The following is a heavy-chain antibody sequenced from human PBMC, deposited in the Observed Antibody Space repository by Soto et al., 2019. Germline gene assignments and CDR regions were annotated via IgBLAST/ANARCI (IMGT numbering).Heavy chain of an antibody. J-gene: IGHJ1*01. CDR2: IGGRDGST. CDR3: AREDSGWYGEFFQH. D-gene: IGHD6-19*01. Sequence: HPGGSLRLSCAASGFTFSDYAMTWVRQAPGRGLEWVSKIGGRDGSTDYADAVKGRFTISRDNTENTLHLQMSSLRAEDTALYYCAREDSGWYGEFFQHWGQGTLVTVSS. CDR1: GFTFSDYA. V-gene: IGHV3-23*01.